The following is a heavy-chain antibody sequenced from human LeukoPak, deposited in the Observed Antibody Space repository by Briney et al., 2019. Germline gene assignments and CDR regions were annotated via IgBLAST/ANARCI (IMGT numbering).Heavy chain of an antibody. CDR2: ISGGNT. D-gene: IGHD6-19*01. CDR1: GFTFSSYA. J-gene: IGHJ4*02. Sequence: GGSLRLSCAASGFTFSSYAMAWVRQAPGKGLEWVSAISGGNTYYADSVKGRFTISRDNSKNTLYLQMNSLRAEDTALYYCAKDTVSGTPYCFHYWGQGTLVIVSS. CDR3: AKDTVSGTPYCFHY. V-gene: IGHV3-23*01.